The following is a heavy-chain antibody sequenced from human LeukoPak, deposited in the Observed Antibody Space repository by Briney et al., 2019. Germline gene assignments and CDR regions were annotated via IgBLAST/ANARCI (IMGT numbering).Heavy chain of an antibody. CDR1: GSAFSVFY. CDR3: VQEVNLRGVAGDY. V-gene: IGHV1-2*02. J-gene: IGHJ4*02. D-gene: IGHD6-19*01. CDR2: INPNSGGT. Sequence: ASVKVSCKASGSAFSVFYMHWVRQAPGQGLEWMGWINPNSGGTNYAQKFQGRVTMTRDTSISTAYMELSRLRSDDTAVYYCVQEVNLRGVAGDYWGQGTLVTVSS.